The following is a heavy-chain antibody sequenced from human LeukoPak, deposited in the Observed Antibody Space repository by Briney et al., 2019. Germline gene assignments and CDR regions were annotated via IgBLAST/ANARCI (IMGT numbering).Heavy chain of an antibody. CDR3: ASRGSILGVGEFDY. V-gene: IGHV1-2*02. Sequence: ASVKVSRKAPGYTFTGYYMHWVRQAPGQGLEWMGWINPNSGGTNYAQKFQGRVTMTRDTSISTAYMELSRLRSDDTAVYYCASRGSILGVGEFDYWGQGTLVTVSS. CDR2: INPNSGGT. D-gene: IGHD3-3*01. CDR1: GYTFTGYY. J-gene: IGHJ4*02.